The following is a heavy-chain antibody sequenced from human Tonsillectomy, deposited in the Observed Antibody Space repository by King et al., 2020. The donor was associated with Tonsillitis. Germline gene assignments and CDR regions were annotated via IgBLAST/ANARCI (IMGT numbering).Heavy chain of an antibody. CDR1: GFTFSFYY. D-gene: IGHD1-26*01. Sequence: VQLVESGGGLVKPGGSLRLSCAASGFTFSFYYMTWVRQAPGKGLEWVSYISSDGTYANYADSVRGRFTISRDNAKNSLYLQMNSLRAEDTALYYCASWDQTFDYWGQGAQVTVSS. CDR3: ASWDQTFDY. J-gene: IGHJ4*02. CDR2: ISSDGTYA. V-gene: IGHV3-11*05.